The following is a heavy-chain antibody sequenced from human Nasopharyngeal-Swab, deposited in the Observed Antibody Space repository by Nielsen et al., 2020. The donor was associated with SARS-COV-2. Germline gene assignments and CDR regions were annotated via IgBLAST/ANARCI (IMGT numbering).Heavy chain of an antibody. CDR3: AREADEGLAYFDY. J-gene: IGHJ4*02. CDR2: ISYDGSNK. CDR1: GFTFSSYA. Sequence: SLKISCAASGFTFSSYAMHWVRQAPGKGLEWVAVISYDGSNKYYADSVKGRFTISRDNSKNTLYLQMNSLRAEDTAVYYRAREADEGLAYFDYWGQGTLVTVSS. D-gene: IGHD3-16*01. V-gene: IGHV3-30-3*01.